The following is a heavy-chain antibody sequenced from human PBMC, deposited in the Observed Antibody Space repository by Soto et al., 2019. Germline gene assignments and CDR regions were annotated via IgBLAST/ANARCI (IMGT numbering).Heavy chain of an antibody. V-gene: IGHV4-4*02. Sequence: SETLSLTCAVSGGSISSSNWWSWVRQPPGKGLEWIGEIYHSGSTNYNPSLKSRVTISVDKSKNQFSLKLSSVTAADTAVYYCARDLGIGGATHYYYYYGMDGWGQRTTVTGSS. J-gene: IGHJ6*02. CDR1: GGSISSSNW. CDR3: ARDLGIGGATHYYYYYGMDG. CDR2: IYHSGST. D-gene: IGHD1-26*01.